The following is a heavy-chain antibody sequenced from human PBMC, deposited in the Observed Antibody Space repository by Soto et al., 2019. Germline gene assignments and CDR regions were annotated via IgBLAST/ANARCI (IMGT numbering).Heavy chain of an antibody. CDR3: ARDPSSYGSGNEFDY. J-gene: IGHJ4*02. CDR2: ISSSSSTI. Sequence: GGSLRLSCAASGFTFSSYSMNWVRQAPGKGLEWVSYISSSSSTIYYADSVKGRFTISRDNAKNSLYLQMSSLRDEDTAVYYCARDPSSYGSGNEFDYWGQGTLVTVSS. V-gene: IGHV3-48*02. D-gene: IGHD3-10*01. CDR1: GFTFSSYS.